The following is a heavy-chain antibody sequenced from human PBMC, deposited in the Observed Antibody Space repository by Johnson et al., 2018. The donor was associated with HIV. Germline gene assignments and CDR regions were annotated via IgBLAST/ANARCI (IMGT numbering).Heavy chain of an antibody. CDR1: GFTFSNVW. V-gene: IGHV3-30*18. J-gene: IGHJ3*02. CDR2: ISYDGNTK. D-gene: IGHD1-26*01. Sequence: QVQLVESGGGLVQPGGSLRLSCAASGFTFSNVWMSWVRQDPGTGLEWVAVISYDGNTKYYAESVKGRFTISRDNSNSTLYLQMNSLRAEDTAVYYCAKDEFKWELLHIWGQGTMVTVSS. CDR3: AKDEFKWELLHI.